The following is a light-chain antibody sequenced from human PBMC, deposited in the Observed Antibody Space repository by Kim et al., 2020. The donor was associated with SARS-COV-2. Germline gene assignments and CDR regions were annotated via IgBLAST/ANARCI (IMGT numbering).Light chain of an antibody. V-gene: IGKV1-9*01. CDR1: QGISSY. J-gene: IGKJ3*01. Sequence: DIQLTQSPSFLSASVGDRVTITCRASQGISSYLAWYQQKPGKAPKLLIYAASTLQSGVPSRFSGSGSGTEFTLTISSLQPEDFATYYCQQVNGYKVTFGPGTKVDIK. CDR2: AAS. CDR3: QQVNGYKVT.